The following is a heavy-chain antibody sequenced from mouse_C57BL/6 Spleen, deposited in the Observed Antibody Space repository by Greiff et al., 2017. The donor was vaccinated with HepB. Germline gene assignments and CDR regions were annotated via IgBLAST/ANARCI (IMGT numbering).Heavy chain of an antibody. V-gene: IGHV5-17*01. CDR3: ARPGSYYYGSSHWYFDV. CDR1: GFTFSDYG. CDR2: ISSGSSTI. D-gene: IGHD1-1*01. J-gene: IGHJ1*03. Sequence: EVKVVESGGGLVKPGGSLKLSCAASGFTFSDYGMHWVRQAPEKGLEWVAYISSGSSTIYYADTVKGRFTISRDNAKNTLFLQMTSLRSEDTAMYYCARPGSYYYGSSHWYFDVWGTGTTVTVSS.